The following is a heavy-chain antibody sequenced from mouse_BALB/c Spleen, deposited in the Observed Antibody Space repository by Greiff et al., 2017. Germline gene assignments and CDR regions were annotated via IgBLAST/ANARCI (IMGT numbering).Heavy chain of an antibody. V-gene: IGHV1-15*01. J-gene: IGHJ4*01. CDR1: GYTFTDYE. CDR2: IDPETGGT. CDR3: TRNSHDGDAMDY. Sequence: QVQLQQSGAELVRPGASVTLSCKASGYTFTDYEMHWVKQTPVHGLEWIGAIDPETGGTAYNQKFKGKATLTADKSSSTAYMELRSLTSEDSAVYYCTRNSHDGDAMDYWGQGTSVTVSS. D-gene: IGHD2-12*01.